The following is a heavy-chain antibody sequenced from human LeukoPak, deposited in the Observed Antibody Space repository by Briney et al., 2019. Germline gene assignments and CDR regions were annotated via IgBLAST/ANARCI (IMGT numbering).Heavy chain of an antibody. Sequence: SETLSLTCAVYGGSFSDYSWTWIRQPPGKGLEWIGEINHSGSTNYNPSLKSRVTISVDTSKKQISLKLTSVTAADTAVYYCASLGSNDYWGQGTLVTVSS. CDR3: ASLGSNDY. V-gene: IGHV4-34*01. CDR2: INHSGST. CDR1: GGSFSDYS. D-gene: IGHD2-15*01. J-gene: IGHJ4*02.